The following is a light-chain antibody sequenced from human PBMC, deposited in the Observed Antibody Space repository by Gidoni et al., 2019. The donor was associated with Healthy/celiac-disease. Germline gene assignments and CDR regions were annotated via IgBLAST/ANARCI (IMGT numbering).Light chain of an antibody. V-gene: IGLV2-14*01. CDR3: SSYTSSSTPV. CDR1: SSDVGGYNY. Sequence: QSAMTQPASVSGPPGQSTTISCTGTSSDVGGYNYVSWYQQHPGKAPKHMIYEVSNRPSGVSNRFSGSKSGNTASLTISGLQAEDEADYYCSSYTSSSTPVFGGGTKLTVL. CDR2: EVS. J-gene: IGLJ3*02.